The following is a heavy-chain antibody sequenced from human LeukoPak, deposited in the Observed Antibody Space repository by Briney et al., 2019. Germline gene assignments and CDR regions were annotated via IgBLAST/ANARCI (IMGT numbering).Heavy chain of an antibody. J-gene: IGHJ6*03. CDR2: INHSGST. Sequence: PSETLSLTCAGYGGSFSGYYWSWIRQPPGKGLEWIGEINHSGSTNYNPSLKSRVTISVDTSKNQFSLKLSSVTAADTAVYRCAGRGTKSYYYYYYMDVWGKGTTVTVSS. V-gene: IGHV4-34*01. CDR3: AGRGTKSYYYYYYMDV. D-gene: IGHD2-8*01. CDR1: GGSFSGYY.